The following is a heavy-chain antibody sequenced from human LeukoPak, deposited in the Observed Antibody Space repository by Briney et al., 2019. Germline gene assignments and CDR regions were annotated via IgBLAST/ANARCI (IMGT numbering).Heavy chain of an antibody. Sequence: PGGSLRLSCAASGFTFSSYEMNWVRQAPGKGLEWVSGINWNGGSTGYADSVKGRFTISRDNAKNSLYLQMNSLRAEDTALYYCARDPDRMGYYYYYMDVWGKGTTVTVSS. V-gene: IGHV3-20*04. CDR2: INWNGGST. D-gene: IGHD1-14*01. J-gene: IGHJ6*03. CDR1: GFTFSSYE. CDR3: ARDPDRMGYYYYYMDV.